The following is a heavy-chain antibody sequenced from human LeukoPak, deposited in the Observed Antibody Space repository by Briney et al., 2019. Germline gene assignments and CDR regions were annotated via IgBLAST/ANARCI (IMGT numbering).Heavy chain of an antibody. CDR2: ISAYKGNT. V-gene: IGHV1-18*01. CDR1: GYTFTSYG. J-gene: IGHJ3*02. Sequence: ASVKVSCKASGYTFTSYGISWVRQAPGQGLEWMGWISAYKGNTNYAQNLQGRVTMTTDTSTSTAYMELRSLRSDDSAVYYCAQGIPPLDAFDIWGQGTMVTVSS. CDR3: AQGIPPLDAFDI.